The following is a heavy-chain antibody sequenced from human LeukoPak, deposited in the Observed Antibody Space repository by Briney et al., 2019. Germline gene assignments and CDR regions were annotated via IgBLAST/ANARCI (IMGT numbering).Heavy chain of an antibody. D-gene: IGHD4-11*01. CDR2: IYPGDSDT. Sequence: GESLKISCRGSGYSFTSYWIGWVRHMPGKGLEWVGIIYPGDSDTRYSPSFQGQVTISADKPITTAYLQWSSLKASHTAMYYCARVNHSNSAEKYYYYYYMDVWGKGTTVTVSS. CDR3: ARVNHSNSAEKYYYYYYMDV. CDR1: GYSFTSYW. V-gene: IGHV5-51*04. J-gene: IGHJ6*03.